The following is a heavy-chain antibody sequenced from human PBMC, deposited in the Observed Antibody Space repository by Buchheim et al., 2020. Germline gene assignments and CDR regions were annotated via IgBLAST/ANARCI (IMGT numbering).Heavy chain of an antibody. CDR1: GFAFDDHG. J-gene: IGHJ4*02. D-gene: IGHD2-8*02. V-gene: IGHV3-20*01. CDR2: LNWNGGFT. CDR3: ARSRVSGTGGLVDF. Sequence: EVELVESGGRVVRPGGSLRLSCAASGFAFDDHGMNWVRQVPGKGLEWVPGLNWNGGFTAYADSVKGRFTVSRDNSNNSLYLQMNNLRTEDTALYHCARSRVSGTGGLVDFWGQGTL.